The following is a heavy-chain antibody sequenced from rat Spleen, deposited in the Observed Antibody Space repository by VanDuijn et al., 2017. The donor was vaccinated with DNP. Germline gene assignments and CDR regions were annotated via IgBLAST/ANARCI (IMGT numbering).Heavy chain of an antibody. D-gene: IGHD1-12*03. V-gene: IGHV5-7*01. J-gene: IGHJ3*01. CDR3: ARSWGDDGYPPFAY. Sequence: EVQLVESGGGLVQPGRSMKLSCAASGFTFSNYDMAWVRQAPKKGLEWVATISYDGSSTNYRDYVKGRFTISRDNAKSTLYLQMDSLRSEDTATYCCARSWGDDGYPPFAYWGQGTLVTVSS. CDR1: GFTFSNYD. CDR2: ISYDGSST.